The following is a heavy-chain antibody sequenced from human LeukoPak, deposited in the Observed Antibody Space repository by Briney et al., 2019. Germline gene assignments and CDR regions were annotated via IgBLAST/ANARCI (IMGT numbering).Heavy chain of an antibody. V-gene: IGHV1-18*01. J-gene: IGHJ6*02. CDR2: ISAYNGNT. D-gene: IGHD6-19*01. CDR1: GYTFTSYG. CDR3: ARESGWYGMDV. Sequence: GASVKVAFKASGYTFTSYGISWVRQAPGQGLEWMGWISAYNGNTNYAQKLQGRVTMTTDTSTGSAYMELRSLRSDDTAVYYCARESGWYGMDVWGQGTTVTVSS.